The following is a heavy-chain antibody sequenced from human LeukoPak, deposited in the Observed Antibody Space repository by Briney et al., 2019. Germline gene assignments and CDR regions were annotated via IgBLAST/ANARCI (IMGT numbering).Heavy chain of an antibody. Sequence: GGSLRLSCAASGFTFSSYGMSWVRQAPGKGLEWVSAISGSGGSTYYADPVKGRFTISRDNSKNTLYLQMNSLRSEDTAVYYCARGDTDDAFDIWGQGTMVTVSS. CDR1: GFTFSSYG. V-gene: IGHV3-23*01. D-gene: IGHD5-18*01. J-gene: IGHJ3*02. CDR2: ISGSGGST. CDR3: ARGDTDDAFDI.